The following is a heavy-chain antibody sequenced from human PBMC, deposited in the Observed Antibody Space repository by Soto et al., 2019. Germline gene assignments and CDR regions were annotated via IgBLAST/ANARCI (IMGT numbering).Heavy chain of an antibody. J-gene: IGHJ6*03. D-gene: IGHD2-15*01. CDR3: ARGLVGQAAWDYYYYYMDV. V-gene: IGHV1-8*01. CDR1: GYTFTSYD. CDR2: MNPNSGNT. Sequence: ASVKVSCKASGYTFTSYDINWVRQATGQGLEWMGWMNPNSGNTGYAQKFQGRVTMTRNTSISTAYMELSSLRSEDTAVYYCARGLVGQAAWDYYYYYMDVWGKGTTVTVSS.